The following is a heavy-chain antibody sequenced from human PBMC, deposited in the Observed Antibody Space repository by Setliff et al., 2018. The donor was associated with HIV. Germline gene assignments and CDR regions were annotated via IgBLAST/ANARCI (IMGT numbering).Heavy chain of an antibody. CDR2: IHLTGHI. CDR3: ARFDVTPMTTRDY. V-gene: IGHV4-39*01. Sequence: SETLSLTCTVSGGSISNSRYYWSWIRQPPGKGLEWIGEIHLTGHINYNPSFKSRVTMSLDMSTNQFSLKMASMTAADSAVYYCARFDVTPMTTRDYWGQGTQVTVSS. D-gene: IGHD4-17*01. CDR1: GGSISNSRYY. J-gene: IGHJ4*02.